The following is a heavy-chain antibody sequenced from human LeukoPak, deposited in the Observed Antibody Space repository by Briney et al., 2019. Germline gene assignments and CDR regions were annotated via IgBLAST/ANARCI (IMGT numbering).Heavy chain of an antibody. D-gene: IGHD3-22*01. CDR1: GFTFDDYG. V-gene: IGHV3-20*04. CDR2: INWNGGST. Sequence: GGSLRLSCAASGFTFDDYGMSWVRQAPGKGLEWVSGINWNGGSTGYADSVKGRFTISRDNAKNSLYLQMNSLKTEDTAVYYCTYTYDSTGYYPGTFDYWGQGTLVTVSS. J-gene: IGHJ4*02. CDR3: TYTYDSTGYYPGTFDY.